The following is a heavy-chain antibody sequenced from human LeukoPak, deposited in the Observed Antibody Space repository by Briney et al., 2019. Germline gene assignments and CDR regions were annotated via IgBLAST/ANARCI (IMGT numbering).Heavy chain of an antibody. J-gene: IGHJ4*02. D-gene: IGHD6-6*01. Sequence: PGGSLRLSCTASGFTFSTYWMIWARQAPGKGLEWVANINQGGSQIYYAGSVEGRFTISRDNAKDSLLLQMNSLRAEDTALYYCASSSYSSSSFWGQGTLVTVSS. CDR1: GFTFSTYW. CDR3: ASSSYSSSSF. CDR2: INQGGSQI. V-gene: IGHV3-7*01.